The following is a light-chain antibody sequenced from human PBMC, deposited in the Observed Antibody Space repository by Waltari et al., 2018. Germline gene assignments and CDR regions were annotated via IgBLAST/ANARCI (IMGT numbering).Light chain of an antibody. CDR2: AAS. V-gene: IGKV1-39*01. Sequence: DIQLTQSPSSLSASVGDRVTIPCRASQTINNFLNWYQQKPGKAPKLMIHAASSLQSGVPSRFSGSGSGTDFTLTISSLQPEDFATYFCQQTHTVPITFGQGTRLEIK. CDR1: QTINNF. J-gene: IGKJ5*01. CDR3: QQTHTVPIT.